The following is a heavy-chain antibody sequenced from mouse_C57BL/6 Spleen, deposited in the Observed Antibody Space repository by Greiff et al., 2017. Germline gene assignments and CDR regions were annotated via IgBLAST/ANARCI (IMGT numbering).Heavy chain of an antibody. Sequence: VQLQQSGAELVRPGASVKLSCKASGYTFTDYYINWVKQRPGQGLEWIARIYPGSGNTYYNEKFKGQATLTAEKSSSTAYMQLSSLTSEDSSVYFCAREPYWGQGTTLTVSS. CDR2: IYPGSGNT. CDR3: AREPY. V-gene: IGHV1-76*01. J-gene: IGHJ2*01. CDR1: GYTFTDYY.